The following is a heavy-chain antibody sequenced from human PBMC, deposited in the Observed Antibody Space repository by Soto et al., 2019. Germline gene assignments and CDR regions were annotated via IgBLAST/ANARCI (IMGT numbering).Heavy chain of an antibody. D-gene: IGHD2-2*01. Sequence: QVQLVQSGAEVKKPGSSVKVSCKASGGSFSSYAITWVRQAPGQGLEWMGGIIVLFGTTNYAQKFQGRVTSTADAPASTAVMMRRSLSSADTDVYYGARTACSSISCSDYVHYGMDVWGQGTTVSVSS. CDR3: ARTACSSISCSDYVHYGMDV. J-gene: IGHJ6*02. CDR1: GGSFSSYA. V-gene: IGHV1-69*19. CDR2: IIVLFGTT.